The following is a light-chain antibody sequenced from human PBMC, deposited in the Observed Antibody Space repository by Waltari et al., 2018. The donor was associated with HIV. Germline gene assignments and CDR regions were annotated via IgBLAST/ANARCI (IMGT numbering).Light chain of an antibody. CDR2: KIS. V-gene: IGKV2-24*01. Sequence: DIVMTQTPLSSPVTLGQPASNSCRSSQSLLHSDGNTYLNWLQQRPGQPPRLLIYKISKRFSGVPDRFSGSGAGTDFTLKISRVEAEDVGVYYCMQATQFPYTFGQGTKLEIK. CDR1: QSLLHSDGNTY. J-gene: IGKJ2*01. CDR3: MQATQFPYT.